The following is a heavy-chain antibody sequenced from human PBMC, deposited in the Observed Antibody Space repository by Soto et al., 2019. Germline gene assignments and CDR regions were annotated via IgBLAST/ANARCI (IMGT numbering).Heavy chain of an antibody. D-gene: IGHD4-17*01. Sequence: EVQLLESGGGLVQPGGSLRLSFAASGFTFSIYAMNCVRQAPGKGLEWVSVISGSGGSTYYADSVKGRFTISRDNSKNTLYLQMNSLRAEDTAVYYCARRTVGWYFDLWGRGTLVTVSS. CDR1: GFTFSIYA. V-gene: IGHV3-23*01. CDR2: ISGSGGST. CDR3: ARRTVGWYFDL. J-gene: IGHJ2*01.